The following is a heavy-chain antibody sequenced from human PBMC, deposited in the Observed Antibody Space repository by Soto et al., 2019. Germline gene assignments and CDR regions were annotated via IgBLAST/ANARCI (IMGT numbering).Heavy chain of an antibody. CDR2: IYYSGST. V-gene: IGHV4-31*02. CDR3: ARALAYCSSTSCRYFDY. CDR1: GGSISSVGYY. J-gene: IGHJ4*02. D-gene: IGHD2-2*01. Sequence: SETLSLTCTVSGGSISSVGYYWSWIRQHPGKGLEWIGYIYYSGSTYYNPSLKSRVTISVDTSKNQFSLKLSSVTAADTAVYYCARALAYCSSTSCRYFDYWGQGTQVTVSS.